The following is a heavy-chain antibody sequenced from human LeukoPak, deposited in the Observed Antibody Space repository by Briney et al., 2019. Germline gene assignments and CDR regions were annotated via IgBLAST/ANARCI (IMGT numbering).Heavy chain of an antibody. Sequence: SGPALVKPTQTLTLTCTFSGFSLSTSGMCVSWIRQPPGKALEWLALIDWDDDKYYSTSLKTRLTISKDTSKNQVVLTMTNMDPVDTATYYCARILWFGERINWFDPWGQGTLVTVSS. CDR3: ARILWFGERINWFDP. CDR1: GFSLSTSGMC. V-gene: IGHV2-70*01. D-gene: IGHD3-10*01. CDR2: IDWDDDK. J-gene: IGHJ5*02.